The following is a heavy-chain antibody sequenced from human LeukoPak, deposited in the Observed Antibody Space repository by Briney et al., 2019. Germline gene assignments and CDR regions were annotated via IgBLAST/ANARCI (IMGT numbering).Heavy chain of an antibody. J-gene: IGHJ4*02. CDR1: GFTFSTYG. CDR2: ISYDGSNK. V-gene: IGHV3-30*18. CDR3: AKDRWAVAGFDY. D-gene: IGHD6-19*01. Sequence: PGGSLRLSCAASGFTFSTYGMHWVRQAPGKGLEWLTLISYDGSNKYYADSVMGRFTISRDNSKDTLYLQMDSLRVEDTAVYYCAKDRWAVAGFDYWGQGTLVTVSS.